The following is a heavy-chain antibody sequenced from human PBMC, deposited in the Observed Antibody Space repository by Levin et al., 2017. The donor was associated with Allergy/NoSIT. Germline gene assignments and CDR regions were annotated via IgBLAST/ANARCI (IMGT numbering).Heavy chain of an antibody. Sequence: GGSLRLSCAASGFTYTSFWMAWVRQAPGKGLEWVANIKQDGSETYYVDSVKGRFTISRDNAKNSVYLQMNSLRVDDTAVYYCAREEGWGYHYGMDGWGQGTTVIVSS. CDR3: AREEGWGYHYGMDG. J-gene: IGHJ6*02. D-gene: IGHD3-16*02. CDR1: GFTYTSFW. V-gene: IGHV3-7*01. CDR2: IKQDGSET.